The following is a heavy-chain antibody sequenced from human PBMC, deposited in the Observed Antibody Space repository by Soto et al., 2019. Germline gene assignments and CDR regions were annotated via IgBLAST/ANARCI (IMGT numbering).Heavy chain of an antibody. J-gene: IGHJ6*04. CDR1: GINVYNNY. V-gene: IGHV3-66*01. Sequence: EVQLVDSGGGLVQRGGSLRLSCAASGINVYNNYMSWVRQAPGKGLEWVSVIYSGGSTSYADSVKGRFTISRDGSKNTVYLQMNSLRAEDTAVYYCARDVGVWGRGPTVTVSS. CDR3: ARDVGV. CDR2: IYSGGST.